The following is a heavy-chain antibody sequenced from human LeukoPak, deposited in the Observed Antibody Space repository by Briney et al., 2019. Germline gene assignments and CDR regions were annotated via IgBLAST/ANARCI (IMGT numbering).Heavy chain of an antibody. Sequence: PSETLSLTCIVSGGSISSYYWSWIRQPPGKGLEWIGYIYYSGSTNYNPSLKSRVTISVDTSKNQFSLKLSSVTAADTAVYYCAREGIAAAGTWSKFDPWGQGTLVTVSS. CDR1: GGSISSYY. J-gene: IGHJ5*02. CDR3: AREGIAAAGTWSKFDP. D-gene: IGHD6-13*01. V-gene: IGHV4-59*01. CDR2: IYYSGST.